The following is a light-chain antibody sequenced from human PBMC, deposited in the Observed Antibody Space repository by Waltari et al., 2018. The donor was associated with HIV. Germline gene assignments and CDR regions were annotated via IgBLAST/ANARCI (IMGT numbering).Light chain of an antibody. Sequence: DIQMTHSPSSLSASVGDRVTVSCRANQTISKFLNWYQHKPGKAPNLLISSASNLHGGVPSRFGGSGSGTDFALTISSLQPEDFAVYYCQQTNSAPWTFGQGTKIDIK. J-gene: IGKJ1*01. V-gene: IGKV1-39*01. CDR1: QTISKF. CDR2: SAS. CDR3: QQTNSAPWT.